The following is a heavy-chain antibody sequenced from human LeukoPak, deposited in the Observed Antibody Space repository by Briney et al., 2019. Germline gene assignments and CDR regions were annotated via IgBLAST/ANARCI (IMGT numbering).Heavy chain of an antibody. D-gene: IGHD6-13*01. J-gene: IGHJ4*02. V-gene: IGHV3-7*04. CDR2: IKEDGSEK. Sequence: GGSLRLSCIASGFTFSNYWMTWVRQAPGKGLEWVANIKEDGSEKYYVDSVKGRFTISRDNAKNSLYLQMNRLRVEDTAMYYCARGAAAGDYWGQGTLVTVSS. CDR3: ARGAAAGDY. CDR1: GFTFSNYW.